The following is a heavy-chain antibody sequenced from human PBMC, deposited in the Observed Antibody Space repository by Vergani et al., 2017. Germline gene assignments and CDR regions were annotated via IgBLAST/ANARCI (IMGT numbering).Heavy chain of an antibody. CDR1: GFTFDDYV. J-gene: IGHJ4*02. CDR2: ISWDGGST. D-gene: IGHD5-12*01. Sequence: EVQLVESGGVVVQPGGSPRLFCAASGFTFDDYVMHWVRQAPGKGLEWVSLISWDGGSTYYTDSVKGRFTISRDNSKNSLYLQMNSLRAEDTALYYCAKDPSKSGFDYYLDYWGQGTLVTVS. CDR3: AKDPSKSGFDYYLDY. V-gene: IGHV3-43D*04.